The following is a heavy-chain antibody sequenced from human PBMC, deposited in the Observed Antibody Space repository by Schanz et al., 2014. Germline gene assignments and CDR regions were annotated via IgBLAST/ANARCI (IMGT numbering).Heavy chain of an antibody. D-gene: IGHD6-19*01. CDR3: TRLRRADPNGFDV. Sequence: QVQLVQSGAEVKKPGSSVKVSCTASGGTFSSYTISWVRQAPGQGPEWMGRIMPLRGIGNNAWKFQDRLTITADKSMNITYMELSSLRTEDTAVYYCTRLRRADPNGFDVWGQGTTVTVS. CDR2: IMPLRGIG. CDR1: GGTFSSYT. V-gene: IGHV1-69*02. J-gene: IGHJ6*02.